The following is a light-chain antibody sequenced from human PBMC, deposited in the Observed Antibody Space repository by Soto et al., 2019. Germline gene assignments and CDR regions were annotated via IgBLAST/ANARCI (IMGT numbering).Light chain of an antibody. Sequence: EIVMTQSPATLSVSPGERATLSCRASQSVSSNLAWYQQKPDQAPRLLIYGASTRATGIPARFSGSGSGTDFTLTISRLEPEDFAVYYCQQYRSSPLTFGGGTKVDIK. J-gene: IGKJ4*01. V-gene: IGKV3-15*01. CDR1: QSVSSN. CDR3: QQYRSSPLT. CDR2: GAS.